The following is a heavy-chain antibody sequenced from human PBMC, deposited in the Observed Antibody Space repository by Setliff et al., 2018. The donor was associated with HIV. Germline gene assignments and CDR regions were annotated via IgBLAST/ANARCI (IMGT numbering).Heavy chain of an antibody. CDR2: IYTSGST. CDR3: ARSTVGAGASFP. D-gene: IGHD1-26*01. V-gene: IGHV4-61*02. Sequence: TLSLTCTVSGGSISSGSYYWSWIRQPAGKGLEWIGRIYTSGSTNYNPSPKSRVTISVDTSKNQFSLRLTSLTAADTAIYYCARSTVGAGASFPWGRGILVTVSS. CDR1: GGSISSGSYY. J-gene: IGHJ5*02.